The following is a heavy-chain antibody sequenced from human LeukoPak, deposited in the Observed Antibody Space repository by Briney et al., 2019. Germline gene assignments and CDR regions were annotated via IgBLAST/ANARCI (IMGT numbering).Heavy chain of an antibody. Sequence: SETLSLTCAVYGGSFSGYYWSWIRQPPGKGLEWIGEINHSGSTNYNPSLKSRVTISVDTSKNQFSLKLSSATAADTAVYYCARMHLVVPAAMRPFDYWGQGTLVTVSS. CDR3: ARMHLVVPAAMRPFDY. J-gene: IGHJ4*02. CDR2: INHSGST. V-gene: IGHV4-34*01. D-gene: IGHD2-2*01. CDR1: GGSFSGYY.